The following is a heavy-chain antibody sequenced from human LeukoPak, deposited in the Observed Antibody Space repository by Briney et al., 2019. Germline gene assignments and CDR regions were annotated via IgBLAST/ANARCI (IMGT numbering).Heavy chain of an antibody. CDR3: ARARGNYYDSSGYSWYFDY. D-gene: IGHD3-22*01. CDR1: GFTVSSNY. CDR2: IYSGDST. Sequence: PGGSLRLSCAASGFTVSSNYMIWVRQAPGKGLEWVSVIYSGDSTYYAGSVKGRFTISRDNSKNTMYLQMNSLRAEGTAVYYCARARGNYYDSSGYSWYFDYWGQGTLVTVSS. J-gene: IGHJ4*02. V-gene: IGHV3-66*02.